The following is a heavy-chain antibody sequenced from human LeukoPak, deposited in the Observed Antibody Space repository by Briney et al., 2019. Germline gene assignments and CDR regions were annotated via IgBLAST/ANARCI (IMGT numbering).Heavy chain of an antibody. CDR1: GLTFSSYE. J-gene: IGHJ4*02. CDR2: ISSSGSAI. CDR3: ARGGSLGY. D-gene: IGHD6-19*01. V-gene: IGHV3-48*03. Sequence: PGGSLSLSCAASGLTFSSYEMNWVRQAPGKGLEWVSKISSSGSAIYYADSVKGRFTISRDNAKSTLYLQMNSLRVEDTAVYYCARGGSLGYWGQGTLVTVSS.